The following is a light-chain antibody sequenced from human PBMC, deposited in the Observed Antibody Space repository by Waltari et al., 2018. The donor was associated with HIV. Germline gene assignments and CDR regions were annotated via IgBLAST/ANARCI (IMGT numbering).Light chain of an antibody. V-gene: IGKV3-11*01. Sequence: EIVLTQSPVTLSLSPGERATLSCRASQYISSHLAWYQQKPGQAPRRLISDASNRAAGIPARFSGSGSGTDFTLTITSLEPEDFAVYYCHQRRDWPPSVSFGGGTKVEIK. CDR1: QYISSH. J-gene: IGKJ4*01. CDR3: HQRRDWPPSVS. CDR2: DAS.